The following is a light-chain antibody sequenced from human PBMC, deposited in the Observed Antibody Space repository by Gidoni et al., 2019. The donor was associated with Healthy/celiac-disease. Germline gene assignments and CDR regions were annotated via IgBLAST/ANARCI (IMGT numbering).Light chain of an antibody. CDR3: SSYTLSSTLV. CDR2: EVS. V-gene: IGLV2-14*01. J-gene: IGLJ2*01. CDR1: SSDVGGYNY. Sequence: QSALTQPASVSGSPGQSITISCTGTSSDVGGYNYVSWYQQHPGKAPKLMIYEVSNRPSGVSNLFSGSKSGNTASLTISGLQAEDEADYYCSSYTLSSTLVCGGGTKLTVL.